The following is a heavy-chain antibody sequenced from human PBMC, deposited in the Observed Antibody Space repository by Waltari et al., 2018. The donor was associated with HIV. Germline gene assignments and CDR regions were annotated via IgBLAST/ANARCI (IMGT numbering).Heavy chain of an antibody. CDR2: ISSNGGRT. J-gene: IGHJ4*02. CDR3: ARDTAPEQWLVPSFDY. CDR1: GFTFSSYA. D-gene: IGHD6-19*01. Sequence: EVQLVESGGGLVQPGGSLRLSCAASGFTFSSYAMHWVRQAPGKGLENVSAISSNGGRTYYANSVKGRFTISRDNSKNTLYLQMGSLRAEDMAVYYCARDTAPEQWLVPSFDYWGQGTLVTVSS. V-gene: IGHV3-64*01.